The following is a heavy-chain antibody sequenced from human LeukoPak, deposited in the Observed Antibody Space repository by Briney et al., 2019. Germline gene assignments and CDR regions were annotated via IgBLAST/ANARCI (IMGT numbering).Heavy chain of an antibody. Sequence: GGSLRLSCAASGFTFSNAWMSWVRRAPGKGLEWVGRIKPKTDGGTTDYAAPVKGRFTISRDDSKNTLYLQMNSLKTEDTAVYYCTTGNPFDYWGQGTLVTVSA. CDR3: TTGNPFDY. J-gene: IGHJ4*02. CDR1: GFTFSNAW. V-gene: IGHV3-15*01. CDR2: IKPKTDGGTT. D-gene: IGHD1-14*01.